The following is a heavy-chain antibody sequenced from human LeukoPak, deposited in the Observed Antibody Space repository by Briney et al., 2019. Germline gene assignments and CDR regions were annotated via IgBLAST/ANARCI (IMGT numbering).Heavy chain of an antibody. D-gene: IGHD3-9*01. CDR3: AKTPYDILTSQYYFDY. CDR1: GFTFSSYA. CDR2: ISGSGGST. Sequence: GGSLRLSCAASGFTFSSYAMSWVRQAPGKGLEWVSAISGSGGSTYYADSVKGRFTISRDNSKNTLYLQMNSLRAEDTAVYYCAKTPYDILTSQYYFDYWGQGTLVTVS. J-gene: IGHJ4*02. V-gene: IGHV3-23*01.